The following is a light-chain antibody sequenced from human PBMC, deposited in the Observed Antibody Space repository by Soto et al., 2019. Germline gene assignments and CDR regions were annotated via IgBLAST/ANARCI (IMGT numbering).Light chain of an antibody. CDR2: GAS. Sequence: EIVMTQSPATLSVSPGERATLSCRASQSVSSNLAWYQQIPGQPPRLLIYGASSRATGVPDRFTGSGSETHFTLTITRLEPEDFAVFYCQHSGRSPPLTFGGGTKVDI. J-gene: IGKJ4*01. CDR3: QHSGRSPPLT. CDR1: QSVSSN. V-gene: IGKV3-20*01.